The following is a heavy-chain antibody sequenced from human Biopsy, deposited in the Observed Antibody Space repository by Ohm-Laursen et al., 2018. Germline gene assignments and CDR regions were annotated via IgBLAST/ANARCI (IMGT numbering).Heavy chain of an antibody. D-gene: IGHD3-9*01. CDR2: ISYNERT. CDR3: VREPKTGTAEAWYFDL. Sequence: TLSLTWSVSGASVKTSGYFWAWIRQRPGKGLEWIGYISYNERTHYNPSPTSRLAISFDTSNNRISLQLRSVSVADTAVYYCVREPKTGTAEAWYFDLWGRGSPVTVPS. V-gene: IGHV4-31*02. CDR1: GASVKTSGYF. J-gene: IGHJ2*01.